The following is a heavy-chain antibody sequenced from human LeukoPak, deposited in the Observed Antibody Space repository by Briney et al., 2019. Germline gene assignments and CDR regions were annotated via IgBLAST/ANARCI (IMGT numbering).Heavy chain of an antibody. CDR1: GFTFSSYG. J-gene: IGHJ4*02. V-gene: IGHV3-21*01. Sequence: PGGSLRLSCAASGFTFSSYGMSWVRQTPGKGLEWVSAISDGGGDTYYADSVKGRFTISRDNAKNSLYLQMNSLRAEDTAVYYCARDLGYCSSTSCYGFRYYFDYWGQGTLVTVSS. D-gene: IGHD2-2*01. CDR2: ISDGGGDT. CDR3: ARDLGYCSSTSCYGFRYYFDY.